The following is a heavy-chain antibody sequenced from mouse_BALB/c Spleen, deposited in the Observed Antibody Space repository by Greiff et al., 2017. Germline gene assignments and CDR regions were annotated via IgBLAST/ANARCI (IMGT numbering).Heavy chain of an antibody. V-gene: IGHV1-15*01. D-gene: IGHD1-2*01. J-gene: IGHJ4*01. CDR2: IDPETGGT. Sequence: QVQLKQSGAELVRPGASVTLSCKASGYTFTDYEMHWVKQTPVHGLEWIGAIDPETGGTAYNQKFKGKATLTADKSSSTAYMELRSLTSEDSAVYYCTRLLRLPYYSAMDYWGQGTSVTVSA. CDR1: GYTFTDYE. CDR3: TRLLRLPYYSAMDY.